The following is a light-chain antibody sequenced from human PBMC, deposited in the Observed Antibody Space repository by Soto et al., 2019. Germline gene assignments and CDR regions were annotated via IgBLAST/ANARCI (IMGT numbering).Light chain of an antibody. Sequence: EIVLTQSPGTLSLSPGERATLSCRASQSVSSSYLAWYQQKPGQAPRLLIYGASSRATGTPDRFSGSGSGTEFTLTISSLQSEDFAVYYCQQYNNWPPITFGQGHDWRL. J-gene: IGKJ5*01. CDR1: QSVSSSY. CDR3: QQYNNWPPIT. CDR2: GAS. V-gene: IGKV3-20*01.